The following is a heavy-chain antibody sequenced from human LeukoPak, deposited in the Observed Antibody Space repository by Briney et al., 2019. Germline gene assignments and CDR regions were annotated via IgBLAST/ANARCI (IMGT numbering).Heavy chain of an antibody. CDR3: ARGSSGWYIDY. J-gene: IGHJ4*02. V-gene: IGHV3-64*01. D-gene: IGHD6-19*01. Sequence: GGSLRLSCAASGFTFSNCAMHWVRQAPGKGLEYVSAISSNGGTTSYANSVKGRFTISRDNSKNTLYLQMGSLRVEDTAVYYCARGSSGWYIDYWGQGTLVTVSS. CDR2: ISSNGGTT. CDR1: GFTFSNCA.